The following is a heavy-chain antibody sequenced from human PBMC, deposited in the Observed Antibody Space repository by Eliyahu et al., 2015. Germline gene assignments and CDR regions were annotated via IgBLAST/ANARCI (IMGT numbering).Heavy chain of an antibody. V-gene: IGHV3-74*01. CDR3: ARDSHDSGPSFDY. CDR2: IYIDESST. J-gene: IGHJ4*02. Sequence: EVQLVESGGGLVQPGGSLRLSCAASGFTFISYWMHWVRQAPGKGLVWVSRIYIDESSTTYADSVKGRFTISRDNAKNTLYLQMNSLRAEDTAVYYCARDSHDSGPSFDYWGQGTLVTVSS. D-gene: IGHD3-10*01. CDR1: GFTFISYW.